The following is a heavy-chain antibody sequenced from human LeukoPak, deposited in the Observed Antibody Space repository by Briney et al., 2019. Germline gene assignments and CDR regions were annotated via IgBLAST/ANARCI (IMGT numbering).Heavy chain of an antibody. V-gene: IGHV4-59*08. CDR1: GGSISSYY. J-gene: IGHJ4*02. CDR3: ARHTYARPFDF. Sequence: KSSETLSLTCTASGGSISSYYWSWIRQPPGKGLEWIAYVYYSGDTNYNPSLKSRAAISLDTSKNQFSLTVTSVTAADTAIYYCARHTYARPFDFWGQGTLVTVSS. D-gene: IGHD6-6*01. CDR2: VYYSGDT.